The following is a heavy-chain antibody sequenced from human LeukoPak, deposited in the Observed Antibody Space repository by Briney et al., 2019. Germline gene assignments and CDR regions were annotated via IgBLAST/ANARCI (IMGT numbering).Heavy chain of an antibody. J-gene: IGHJ6*02. Sequence: ASVTVSCKASGYTSTSYYMHWVRQAPGQGLEWMGIINPSGGSTSYAQKFQGRVTMTRDTSTSTVYMELSSLRSEDTAVYYYAILYSGSWYSSGWNYYYYGMDVWGQGTTVTVSS. V-gene: IGHV1-46*01. D-gene: IGHD6-13*01. CDR1: GYTSTSYY. CDR2: INPSGGST. CDR3: AILYSGSWYSSGWNYYYYGMDV.